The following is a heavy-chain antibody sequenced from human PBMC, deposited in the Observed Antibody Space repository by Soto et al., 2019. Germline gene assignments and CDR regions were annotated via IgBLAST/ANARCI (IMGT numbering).Heavy chain of an antibody. V-gene: IGHV3-33*01. CDR2: IWYDGSNK. Sequence: QVQLVESGGGVVQPGRSLRLSCAASGFTFSSYGMHWVRQAPGKGLEWVAVIWYDGSNKYYADSVKGRFTISRDNSKNTLYLQMNSLRAEDTAVYYCARDRVSGSYDYWGQGTLVTVSS. D-gene: IGHD1-26*01. J-gene: IGHJ4*02. CDR3: ARDRVSGSYDY. CDR1: GFTFSSYG.